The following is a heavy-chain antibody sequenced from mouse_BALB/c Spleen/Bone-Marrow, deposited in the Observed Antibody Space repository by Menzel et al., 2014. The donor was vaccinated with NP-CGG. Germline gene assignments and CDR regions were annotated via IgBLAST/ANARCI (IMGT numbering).Heavy chain of an antibody. V-gene: IGHV1-18*01. CDR2: INPNNGGT. Sequence: VQLQQSGPELVKPGASVKIPCKASGYTFTDYNMDWVKQSHGKSLEWIGDINPNNGGTIYNQKFKGKATLTVDKSSSTTYMELRSLTSEDTAVYYCAIYYYGSSYAMDYWGQGTSVTVSS. CDR3: AIYYYGSSYAMDY. CDR1: GYTFTDYN. J-gene: IGHJ4*01. D-gene: IGHD1-1*01.